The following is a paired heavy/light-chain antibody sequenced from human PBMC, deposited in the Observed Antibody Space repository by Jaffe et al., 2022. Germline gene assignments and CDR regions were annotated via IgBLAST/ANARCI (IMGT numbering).Heavy chain of an antibody. V-gene: IGHV4-4*02. CDR3: ARTIVGATTRDGTFDY. Sequence: QVQLQESGPGLVKPSGILSLTCAVSGGSITSSDWWSWIRQPPGKGLEWIGEISHSGSTNCDPSLKSRVTISVDKSKNQFSLKLSSVTAADTAVYYCARTIVGATTRDGTFDYWGQGTLVTVSS. CDR1: GGSITSSDW. D-gene: IGHD1-26*01. CDR2: ISHSGST. J-gene: IGHJ4*02.
Light chain of an antibody. V-gene: IGLV3-10*01. Sequence: SYELTQPPSVSVSPGQTARITCSGDALPKKYAYWYQQKSGQAPMLVIYEDSKRPPGIPERFSGSSSGTMATLTISGAQVEDEADYYCYSTDSSGNHRVFGGGTKLTVL. CDR3: YSTDSSGNHRV. CDR2: EDS. CDR1: ALPKKY. J-gene: IGLJ3*02.